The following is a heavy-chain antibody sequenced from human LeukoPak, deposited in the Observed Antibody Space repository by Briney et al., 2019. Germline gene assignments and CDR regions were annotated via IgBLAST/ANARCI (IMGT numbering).Heavy chain of an antibody. V-gene: IGHV3-48*04. D-gene: IGHD1-1*01. CDR2: ISSSSSSK. CDR3: ARDFRGDGYTPLGY. J-gene: IGHJ4*02. Sequence: PGGSLRLSCVASGFTFSSYSMNWVRQAPGKGLEWVSYISSSSSSKYYADSVKGRFTISRDNAKNSLYLQMNSLRAEDTAVYYCARDFRGDGYTPLGYWGQGTLVTVSS. CDR1: GFTFSSYS.